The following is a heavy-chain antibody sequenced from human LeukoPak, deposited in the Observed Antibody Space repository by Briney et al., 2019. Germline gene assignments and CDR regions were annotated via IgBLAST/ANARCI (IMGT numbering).Heavy chain of an antibody. V-gene: IGHV3-21*01. CDR2: ISSGSSYI. J-gene: IGHJ3*02. CDR3: ARYSSSSDTFDI. CDR1: GFTFSSYS. D-gene: IGHD6-6*01. Sequence: GGSLRLSCAASGFTFSSYSMNWVRQAPGKGLEWVSSISSGSSYISYANSVKGRFTISRDNAKSSLYLQMNCLRAEDTAMYYCARYSSSSDTFDIWGQGTMVTVSS.